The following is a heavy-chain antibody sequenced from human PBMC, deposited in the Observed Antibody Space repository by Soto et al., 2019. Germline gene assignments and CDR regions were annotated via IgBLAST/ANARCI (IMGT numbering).Heavy chain of an antibody. V-gene: IGHV4-31*03. CDR2: IYYSGST. J-gene: IGHJ4*02. D-gene: IGHD5-18*01. CDR3: ARVDTAMADFDY. CDR1: GGSISSGGYY. Sequence: SETLSLTCTVSGGSISSGGYYWSWIRQHPGKGLEWIGYIYYSGSTYYNPSLKSRVTISVDTSKNQFSLKLSSVTAADTAVYYCARVDTAMADFDYWGQGTLVTVSS.